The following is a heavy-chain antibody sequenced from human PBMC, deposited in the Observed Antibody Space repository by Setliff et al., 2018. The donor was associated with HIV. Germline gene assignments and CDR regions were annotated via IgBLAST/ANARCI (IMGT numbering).Heavy chain of an antibody. J-gene: IGHJ3*02. D-gene: IGHD3-9*01. Sequence: GESLKISCKGSRNSFTNYWIDWVRQMPGKGLEWMGTIYPTDSDTKYNPSFQGRVSISADRSIGTAYLQWSSLKASDTAMYYCARQGDYHILTGYYSGPHDAFDIWGQGTMVTVSS. V-gene: IGHV5-51*01. CDR2: IYPTDSDT. CDR1: RNSFTNYW. CDR3: ARQGDYHILTGYYSGPHDAFDI.